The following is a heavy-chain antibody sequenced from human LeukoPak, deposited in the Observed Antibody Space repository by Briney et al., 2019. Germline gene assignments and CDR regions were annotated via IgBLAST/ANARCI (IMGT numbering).Heavy chain of an antibody. J-gene: IGHJ4*02. Sequence: ASVKVSCKASGYTFTGYYMHWVRQAPGQGLEWMGWINPNSGGTNYAQKFQGRVTMTRDTSISTAYMELSRLRSDDTAVYYCARVLAVDDPFDYWGQGTLVTVSS. CDR3: ARVLAVDDPFDY. V-gene: IGHV1-2*02. D-gene: IGHD6-19*01. CDR2: INPNSGGT. CDR1: GYTFTGYY.